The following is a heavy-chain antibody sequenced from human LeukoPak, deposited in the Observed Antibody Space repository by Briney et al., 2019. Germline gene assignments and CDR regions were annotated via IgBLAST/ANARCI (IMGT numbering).Heavy chain of an antibody. D-gene: IGHD3-10*01. CDR1: GGSISSGDYY. V-gene: IGHV4-30-4*01. CDR2: IYYSGST. Sequence: SQTLSLTCTVSGGSISSGDYYWSWIRQPPGKGLEWIGYIYYSGSTYYNPSLKSRVTISVDTSKNQFSLKLSSVTAADTAVYYCAKAMSGSLYYFDYWGQGTLVTVSS. CDR3: AKAMSGSLYYFDY. J-gene: IGHJ4*02.